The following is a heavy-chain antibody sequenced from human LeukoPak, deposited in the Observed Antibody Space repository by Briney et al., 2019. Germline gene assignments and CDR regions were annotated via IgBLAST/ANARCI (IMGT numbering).Heavy chain of an antibody. CDR3: AGDYSSLVMGH. D-gene: IGHD4-17*01. CDR2: VSTSDTP. CDR1: NDSINNFY. V-gene: IGHV4-4*07. Sequence: PSETLPLTCNVSNDSINNFYWTWIRQPAGRGLEWIGTVSTSDTPHYNPSLKSRVAISIDKSKNHFSLRLISVTAADTAVYFCAGDYSSLVMGHWGQGTPVTVSS. J-gene: IGHJ4*02.